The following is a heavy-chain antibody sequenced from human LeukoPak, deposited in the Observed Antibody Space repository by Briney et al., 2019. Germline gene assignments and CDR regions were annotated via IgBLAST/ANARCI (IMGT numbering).Heavy chain of an antibody. CDR3: ARAFGLTDY. D-gene: IGHD3/OR15-3a*01. CDR1: GFTFSDYY. Sequence: GGSLRLSCAASGFTFSDYYMSWIRQAPGKGLEWVSDISSTSIYTNYADSVKGRFTISRDNAKNSLYLQMNSLRDEDTAVYYCARAFGLTDYWGQGTLVTVSS. V-gene: IGHV3-11*06. CDR2: ISSTSIYT. J-gene: IGHJ4*02.